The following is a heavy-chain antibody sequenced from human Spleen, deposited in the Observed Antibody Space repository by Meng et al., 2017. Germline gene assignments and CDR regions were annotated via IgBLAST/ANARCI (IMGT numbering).Heavy chain of an antibody. J-gene: IGHJ6*02. CDR3: ARGYCSSTSCYYGVGV. V-gene: IGHV1-2*02. CDR1: GYNFIGGYW. D-gene: IGHD2-2*01. CDR2: MNPNSGNT. Sequence: SVKVSCKASGYNFIGGYWLYLVRQAPGQGLEWMGWMNPNSGNTGYAQKFQGRVTMTRDTSISTYYMDLSRLRSDDTAVYYCARGYCSSTSCYYGVGVWGQGTTVTVSS.